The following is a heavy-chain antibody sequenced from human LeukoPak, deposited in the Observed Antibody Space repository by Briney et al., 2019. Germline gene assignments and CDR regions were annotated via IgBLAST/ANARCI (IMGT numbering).Heavy chain of an antibody. J-gene: IGHJ5*02. CDR1: GYTFTSYG. Sequence: ASVKVSCKASGYTFTSYGISWVRQAPGQGLEWMGWISAYNGNTNYAQKLQGRVTMTTDTSTSTAYMELRSLRSGDTAVYYCARGRGIAAAGHNWFDPWGQGTQVTVSS. CDR3: ARGRGIAAAGHNWFDP. CDR2: ISAYNGNT. V-gene: IGHV1-18*01. D-gene: IGHD6-13*01.